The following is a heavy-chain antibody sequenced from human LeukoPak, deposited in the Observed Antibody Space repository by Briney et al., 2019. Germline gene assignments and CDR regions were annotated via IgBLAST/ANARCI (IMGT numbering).Heavy chain of an antibody. Sequence: SGGSLRLSCEASGFSFSDYEMNWVRQAPGKGLEWISYITRTGDRTQYADSVEGRFTISRDNAKNSLYLHMNSLRAEDTAFYFCARDTKDYWGQGTLVTVSS. CDR2: ITRTGDRT. V-gene: IGHV3-48*03. D-gene: IGHD2-8*01. J-gene: IGHJ4*02. CDR3: ARDTKDY. CDR1: GFSFSDYE.